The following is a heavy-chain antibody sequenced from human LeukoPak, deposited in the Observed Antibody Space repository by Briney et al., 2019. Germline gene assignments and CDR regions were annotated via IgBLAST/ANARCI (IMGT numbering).Heavy chain of an antibody. CDR1: GDSVSRDSVA. CDR2: TYYRSKWYN. CDR3: ARGQYSAHDY. V-gene: IGHV6-1*01. D-gene: IGHD4-11*01. Sequence: SQTLSLTCAISGDSVSRDSVAWNWIRQSPSRGLEWLGRTYYRSKWYNDYAVSVRSRISINPDTSKNQFSLQLNSVTPEDTAVYYCARGQYSAHDYWGQGTLVTVSS. J-gene: IGHJ4*02.